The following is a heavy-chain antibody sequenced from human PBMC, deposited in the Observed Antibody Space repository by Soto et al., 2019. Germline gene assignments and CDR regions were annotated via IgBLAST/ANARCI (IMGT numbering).Heavy chain of an antibody. V-gene: IGHV3-74*03. J-gene: IGHJ4*02. CDR3: VRAPEQRPFDY. D-gene: IGHD6-25*01. CDR1: GFTLSDNW. Sequence: GGSLRLSCAASGFTLSDNWIHWVRRAPGKGLVWVSRINSYGSSVTYADSVKGRFTLSRDNAKNTWFLQMDSLRVEDTAIYYCVRAPEQRPFDYWGQGTLVTVSS. CDR2: INSYGSSV.